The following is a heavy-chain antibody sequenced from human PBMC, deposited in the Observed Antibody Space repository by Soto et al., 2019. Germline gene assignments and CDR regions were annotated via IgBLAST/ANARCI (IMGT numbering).Heavy chain of an antibody. Sequence: SETLSLTCTVSGGSISSGDSYGSWIRQPPGKGLKWIGYIYYSGSTYYNPSFKSRVTISVDTSNNQFSLKLSSVTAADTAVYYCARGRGDYYGSGSRYYYGMDVWGQGTTVTVSS. CDR1: GGSISSGDSY. CDR2: IYYSGST. D-gene: IGHD3-10*01. CDR3: ARGRGDYYGSGSRYYYGMDV. J-gene: IGHJ6*02. V-gene: IGHV4-30-4*01.